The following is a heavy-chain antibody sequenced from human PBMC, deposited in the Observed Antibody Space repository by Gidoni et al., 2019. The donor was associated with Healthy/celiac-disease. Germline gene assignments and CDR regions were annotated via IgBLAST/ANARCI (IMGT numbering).Heavy chain of an antibody. V-gene: IGHV1-46*01. CDR2: INPSGDST. CDR3: ARTRADYGMDV. J-gene: IGHJ6*02. CDR1: GYTFTSYY. Sequence: QVQLVQSGAEVKKPGASVKVACKASGYTFTSYYMHWVRRAPGQGLEWMGTINPSGDSTNYPKNFTGMITMTRDTSTSTVYMELSRLKSEDRAVYYCARTRADYGMDVWGQGTTVTVSS.